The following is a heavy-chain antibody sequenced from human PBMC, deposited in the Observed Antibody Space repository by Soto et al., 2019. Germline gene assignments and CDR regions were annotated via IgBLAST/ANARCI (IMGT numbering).Heavy chain of an antibody. CDR1: GGSISGFF. Sequence: SETLSLTCTVSGGSISGFFWSWMRQPPGKGLEWIGYIYYSGNTNYNPSLKSRVTMSVDTSKTQFSLNLSSVTAADTAMYYCARGLRYFDYWGQGTLVTVSS. CDR2: IYYSGNT. J-gene: IGHJ4*02. V-gene: IGHV4-59*08. D-gene: IGHD2-15*01. CDR3: ARGLRYFDY.